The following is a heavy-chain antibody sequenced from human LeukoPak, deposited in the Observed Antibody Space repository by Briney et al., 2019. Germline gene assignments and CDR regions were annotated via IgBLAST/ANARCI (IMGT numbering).Heavy chain of an antibody. CDR3: AKASTENIYGPDY. V-gene: IGHV3-23*01. CDR2: ISRTGGSST. CDR1: GFTVSSYA. Sequence: GGSLRLSCAASGFTVSSYAMSWVRQAPGKGLEWVSAISRTGGSSTYYADSVKGRFTISRDNSKNTLYLQTNGLRTEDTAVYYCAKASTENIYGPDYWGQGTLVTVSS. J-gene: IGHJ4*02. D-gene: IGHD5-18*01.